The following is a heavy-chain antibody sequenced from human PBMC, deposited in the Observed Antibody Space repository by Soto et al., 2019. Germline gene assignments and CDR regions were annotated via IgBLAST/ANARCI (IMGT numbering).Heavy chain of an antibody. Sequence: EVQLVESGGGLVKPGRSLRLSCTASGFTFGDYAMSWFRQAPGKGLEWVGFIRSKAYGGTTEYAASVKGRFTISRDDSKSIAYLQMNSLKTEDTAVYYCTRVAGNFWSGYYSLAYWGQGTLVTVSS. CDR1: GFTFGDYA. J-gene: IGHJ4*02. D-gene: IGHD3-3*01. CDR2: IRSKAYGGTT. V-gene: IGHV3-49*05. CDR3: TRVAGNFWSGYYSLAY.